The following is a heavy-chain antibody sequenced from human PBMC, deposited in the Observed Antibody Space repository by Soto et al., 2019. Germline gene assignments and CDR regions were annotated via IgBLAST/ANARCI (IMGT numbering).Heavy chain of an antibody. V-gene: IGHV3-9*01. J-gene: IGHJ3*01. D-gene: IGHD3-22*01. CDR2: ISWNSGII. CDR3: TNDTHSPSGYFEAFDV. Sequence: DAQLVESGGGLVQPGKSLRISCVASGFTFDDHTMHWVRQAPGRGLEWVSCISWNSGIIGYADSVKGRFTISRDNAKNSQYLGMDSLRPEDTAVYYCTNDTHSPSGYFEAFDVWGQGTKVTVSS. CDR1: GFTFDDHT.